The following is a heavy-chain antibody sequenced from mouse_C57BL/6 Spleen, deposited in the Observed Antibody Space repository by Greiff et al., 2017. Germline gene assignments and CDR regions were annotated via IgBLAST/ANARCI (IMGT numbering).Heavy chain of an antibody. CDR2: IDPENGDT. V-gene: IGHV14-4*01. Sequence: VQLKQSGAELARPGASVKLSCTASGFNIKDDYMHWVKQRPEQGLEWIGWIDPENGDTEYASKFQGKATITADTSSNTAYLQLSSLTSEDTAVYYCTTGTGYFDYWGQGTTLTVS. CDR3: TTGTGYFDY. CDR1: GFNIKDDY. D-gene: IGHD2-14*01. J-gene: IGHJ2*01.